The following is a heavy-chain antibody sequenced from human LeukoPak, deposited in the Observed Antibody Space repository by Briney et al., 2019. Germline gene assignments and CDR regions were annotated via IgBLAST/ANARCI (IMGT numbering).Heavy chain of an antibody. CDR2: INTDGSRT. D-gene: IGHD3-16*02. V-gene: IGHV3-74*01. J-gene: IGHJ4*02. CDR3: ARGLGGSYPFDC. CDR1: GFTFSSYA. Sequence: GGSLRLSCAASGFTFSSYAMSWVRQAPGKGLVWVSRINTDGSRTTYADSVKGRFTISRDNAKNTLYLQMNSLRADDTAVYFCARGLGGSYPFDCWGQGALVTVSS.